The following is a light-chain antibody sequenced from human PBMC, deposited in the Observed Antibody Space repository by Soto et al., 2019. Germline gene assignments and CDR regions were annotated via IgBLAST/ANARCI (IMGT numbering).Light chain of an antibody. CDR2: AAS. CDR3: QQSYSTPHT. V-gene: IGKV1-39*01. J-gene: IGKJ5*01. CDR1: QSISSY. Sequence: DIQMTQSPSSLSASVGDIVTVTCRASQSISSYLNWYQQKPGKAPKFLIYAASSLQSGVPSRFSGSGSGTDFTLPISSLQPEEVATYYCQQSYSTPHTFGQGTRLEIK.